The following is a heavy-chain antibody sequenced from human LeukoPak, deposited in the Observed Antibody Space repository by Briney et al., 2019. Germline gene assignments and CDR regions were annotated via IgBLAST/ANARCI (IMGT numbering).Heavy chain of an antibody. CDR1: GFTFSSYA. CDR3: ASRIAVAGTLEY. CDR2: ISGSGGST. V-gene: IGHV3-23*01. Sequence: GGSLRLSCAASGFTFSSYAMSWVRQAPGKGLEWVSAISGSGGSTYYADSVKGRFTISRDNAKNSLYLQMNSLRAEDTAVYYCASRIAVAGTLEYWGQGTLVTVSS. J-gene: IGHJ4*02. D-gene: IGHD6-19*01.